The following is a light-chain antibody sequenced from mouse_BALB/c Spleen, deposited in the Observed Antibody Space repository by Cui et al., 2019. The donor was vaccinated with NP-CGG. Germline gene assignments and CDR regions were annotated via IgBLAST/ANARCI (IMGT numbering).Light chain of an antibody. Sequence: QAVVTQESALTTSPGKTVTLTCRSSTGAVTTSNYANWVQEKPDHLFTGLIGGTNNRAPGVPSRFSGSLIGDKAALTITGPQTEDETIYFCALWYSNHWVFGGGTKLTVL. CDR3: ALWYSNHWV. V-gene: IGLV1*01. J-gene: IGLJ1*01. CDR1: TGAVTTSNY. CDR2: GTN.